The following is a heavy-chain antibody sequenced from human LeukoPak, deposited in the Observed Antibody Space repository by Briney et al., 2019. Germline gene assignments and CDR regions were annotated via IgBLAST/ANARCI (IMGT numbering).Heavy chain of an antibody. CDR1: GGSFSSYC. CDR2: INHSGSP. J-gene: IGHJ4*02. Sequence: PSETLSLTCAVSGGSFSSYCWSWVRQPPGKGLEWIGEINHSGSPNYNPSLKSRVTISQDTSKTQFSLILSSVTAADTAVYYCARGDYGDYVFNYWGQRTLVTVSS. CDR3: ARGDYGDYVFNY. D-gene: IGHD4-17*01. V-gene: IGHV4-34*01.